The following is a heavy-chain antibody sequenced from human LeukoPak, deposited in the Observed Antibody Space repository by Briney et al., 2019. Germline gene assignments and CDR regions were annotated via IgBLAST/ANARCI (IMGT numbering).Heavy chain of an antibody. CDR1: GYTFTSYA. CDR2: INAGNGNT. J-gene: IGHJ4*02. Sequence: GASVKVSCKASGYTFTSYAMHWVRQAPGQRLEWMGWINAGNGNTKYSQKFQGRVTITRDTSASTAYMELSSLRSEDTAVYYCAGALTIAAAGSPIWGYWGQGTLVTVSS. D-gene: IGHD6-13*01. CDR3: AGALTIAAAGSPIWGY. V-gene: IGHV1-3*01.